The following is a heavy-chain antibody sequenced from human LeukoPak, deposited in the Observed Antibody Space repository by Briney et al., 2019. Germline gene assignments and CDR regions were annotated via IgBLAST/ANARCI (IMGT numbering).Heavy chain of an antibody. V-gene: IGHV3-23*01. CDR1: GLTFSSYA. Sequence: VGSLSLSCAASGLTFSSYAMSWLGQARGKGVEWVSAISGSGGSTYYADSVKGRFTISRDNSKNTLYLQMNSLRAEDTAVYYCAFPYDFWSGYLDYYGMDVWGQGTTVTVSS. CDR3: AFPYDFWSGYLDYYGMDV. J-gene: IGHJ6*02. D-gene: IGHD3-3*01. CDR2: ISGSGGST.